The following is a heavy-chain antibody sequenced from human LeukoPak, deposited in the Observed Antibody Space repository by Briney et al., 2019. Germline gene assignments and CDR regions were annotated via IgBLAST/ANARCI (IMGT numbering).Heavy chain of an antibody. Sequence: GRSLRLSCAASGFTFCNYAIHWVRQAPGKGLEWVAVISHDGSNKYYADSVKGRFTISRDNSKNTLYLQMNSLRTEDTAVYYCARGSRAIVATKFARGRYMDVWGKGTTVTVSS. J-gene: IGHJ6*03. V-gene: IGHV3-30*04. CDR3: ARGSRAIVATKFARGRYMDV. D-gene: IGHD5-12*01. CDR2: ISHDGSNK. CDR1: GFTFCNYA.